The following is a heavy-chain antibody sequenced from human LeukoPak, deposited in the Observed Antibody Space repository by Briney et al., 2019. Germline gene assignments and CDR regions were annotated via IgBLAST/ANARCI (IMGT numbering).Heavy chain of an antibody. J-gene: IGHJ3*02. CDR2: IGSSSSTI. D-gene: IGHD4-17*01. V-gene: IGHV3-48*01. Sequence: PGGSLRLSCAASGFTFSSYSMNWVRQAPGKGLEWVSYIGSSSSTIYYADSVKGRFTISRDNAKNTMYLQMNSLRAEDTAVYYCAKDRLGVTTSDAFDIWGQGTMVTVSS. CDR1: GFTFSSYS. CDR3: AKDRLGVTTSDAFDI.